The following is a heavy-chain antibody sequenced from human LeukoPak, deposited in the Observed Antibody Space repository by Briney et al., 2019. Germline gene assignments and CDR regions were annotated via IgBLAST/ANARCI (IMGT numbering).Heavy chain of an antibody. CDR2: ISAYNGNT. V-gene: IGHV1-18*01. CDR3: ARDPWLGYYDSSGYYSPVPLFDY. J-gene: IGHJ4*02. Sequence: EASVKVSCKASGYTFTSYGISWVRQAPGQGLEWMGWISAYNGNTNYAQKLQGRVTMTTDTSTSTAYMELRSLRSDDTAVYYCARDPWLGYYDSSGYYSPVPLFDYWGQGTLVTVSS. CDR1: GYTFTSYG. D-gene: IGHD3-22*01.